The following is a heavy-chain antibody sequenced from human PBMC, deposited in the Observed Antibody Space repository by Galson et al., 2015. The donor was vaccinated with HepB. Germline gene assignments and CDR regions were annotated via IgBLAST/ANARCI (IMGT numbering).Heavy chain of an antibody. V-gene: IGHV3-33*01. CDR1: GFTFSSYG. Sequence: SLRLSCAASGFTFSSYGMHWVRQAPGKGLEWVAVIWYDGSNKYYADSVKGRFTISRDNSKNTLYLQMNSLRAEDTAVYYCARAVPLLVPAEGDNWFDPWGQGTLVTVSS. CDR2: IWYDGSNK. D-gene: IGHD2-2*01. J-gene: IGHJ5*02. CDR3: ARAVPLLVPAEGDNWFDP.